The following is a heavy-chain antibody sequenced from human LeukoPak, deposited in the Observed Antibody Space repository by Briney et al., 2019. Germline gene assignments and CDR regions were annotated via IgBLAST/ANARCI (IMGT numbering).Heavy chain of an antibody. D-gene: IGHD3-3*02. CDR3: ARDPLSRENYFDY. Sequence: GGSLRLSCAASGFTFSSYAMHWVRQAPGKGLQWVSYISSRSSTIYYADSVKGRFTISRDNAKNSLYLQMNSLRAEDTAVYYCARDPLSRENYFDYWGQGTLVTVSS. J-gene: IGHJ4*02. V-gene: IGHV3-48*04. CDR1: GFTFSSYA. CDR2: ISSRSSTI.